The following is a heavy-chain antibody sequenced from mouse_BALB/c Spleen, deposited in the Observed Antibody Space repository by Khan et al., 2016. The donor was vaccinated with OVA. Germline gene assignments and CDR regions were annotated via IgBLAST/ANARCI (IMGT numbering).Heavy chain of an antibody. J-gene: IGHJ4*01. V-gene: IGHV1S41*01. CDR2: IGPGSGNT. CDR3: ARSNYYGSSLYAMDY. D-gene: IGHD1-1*01. CDR1: GYTFTSYW. Sequence: DLVKPGASVKLSCKASGYTFTSYWINWIKQRPGQGLEWVGHIGPGSGNTYYNEIFKGKATLTVDTSSSTVYIHLSSLSSEDSAVYVCARSNYYGSSLYAMDYWGQGTSVTVSS.